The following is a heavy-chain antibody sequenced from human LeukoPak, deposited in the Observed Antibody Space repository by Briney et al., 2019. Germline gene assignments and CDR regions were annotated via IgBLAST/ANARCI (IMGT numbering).Heavy chain of an antibody. V-gene: IGHV1-2*02. J-gene: IGHJ3*02. Sequence: ASVKVSCKASGYTFTGYYMHWVRQAPGQGLEWMGWINPNSGGTNYAQKFQGRVTMTRDTSISTAYMELSRLRSGDTAVYYCARGPPIVVGATSIDIWGQGTMVTVSS. CDR2: INPNSGGT. CDR1: GYTFTGYY. D-gene: IGHD1-26*01. CDR3: ARGPPIVVGATSIDI.